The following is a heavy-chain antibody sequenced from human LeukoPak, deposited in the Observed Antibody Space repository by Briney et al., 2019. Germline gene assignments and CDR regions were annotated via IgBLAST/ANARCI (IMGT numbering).Heavy chain of an antibody. CDR2: ISGTGGST. D-gene: IGHD3-22*01. V-gene: IGHV3-23*01. Sequence: GGSLRLSCVASGFSFNNFGMSWVRQAPGKGLEWVSSISGTGGSTHYADSVKGRFTISRDNSKNTLYLQMNSLRAGDTAVYYCAKSSYYDSSGFYREYYFDYWGQGTLVPVSS. J-gene: IGHJ4*02. CDR3: AKSSYYDSSGFYREYYFDY. CDR1: GFSFNNFG.